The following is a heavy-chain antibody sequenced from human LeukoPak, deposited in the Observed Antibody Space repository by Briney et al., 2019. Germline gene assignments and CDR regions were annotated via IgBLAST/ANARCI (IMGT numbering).Heavy chain of an antibody. CDR2: ISYDGSNK. V-gene: IGHV3-30-3*01. CDR3: ARFGSSHDDY. CDR1: GFTFSSYA. D-gene: IGHD6-13*01. J-gene: IGHJ4*02. Sequence: GGSLRLSCAASGFTFSSYAMHWVRQAPGKGLEWVAVISYDGSNKYYADSVKGRFTISRDNSKNTLYLQMNSLRAEDTAVYYCARFGSSHDDYWGQGTLVTVSS.